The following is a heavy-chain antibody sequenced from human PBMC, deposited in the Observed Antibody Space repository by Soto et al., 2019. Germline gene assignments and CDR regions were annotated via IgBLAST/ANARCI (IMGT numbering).Heavy chain of an antibody. D-gene: IGHD3-10*01. CDR2: ISYDGSNK. CDR1: GFTFSSYG. CDR3: AKDQSYYGSASTPRNNYYYFGMDV. V-gene: IGHV3-30*18. J-gene: IGHJ6*02. Sequence: QVQLVESGGGVVQPGRSLRLSCAVPGFTFSSYGMHWVRQAPGKGLEWVAVISYDGSNKYYADSVKCRFTISRDNSKNTLYLQMNSLRAEDTAVYYCAKDQSYYGSASTPRNNYYYFGMDVWGQGTTVTVSS.